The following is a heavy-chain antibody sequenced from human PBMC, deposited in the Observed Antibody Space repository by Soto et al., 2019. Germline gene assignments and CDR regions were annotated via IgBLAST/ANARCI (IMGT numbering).Heavy chain of an antibody. D-gene: IGHD2-8*01. CDR2: ISSSGSTI. CDR3: AREGRDIVLMVYATHHYYGMDV. V-gene: IGHV3-48*03. J-gene: IGHJ6*02. CDR1: GFTFSSYE. Sequence: LRLSCAASGFTFSSYEMNWVRQAPGKGLEWVSYISSSGSTIYYADSVKGRFTISRDNAKNSLYLQMNSLRAEDTAVYYCAREGRDIVLMVYATHHYYGMDVWGQGTTVTVSS.